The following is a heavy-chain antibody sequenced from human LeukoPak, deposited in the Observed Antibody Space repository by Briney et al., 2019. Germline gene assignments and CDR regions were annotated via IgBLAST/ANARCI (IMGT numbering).Heavy chain of an antibody. V-gene: IGHV3-23*01. Sequence: GGSLRLSCAASGFTFSSYAMSWVRQAPGKGLEWVSDISGSGGSTYYADSVKGRFTISRDNSKNTLYLQMNSLRAEDTAVYYCAKDQIGGYGILDYWGQGTLVTVSS. D-gene: IGHD5-12*01. CDR3: AKDQIGGYGILDY. CDR1: GFTFSSYA. J-gene: IGHJ4*02. CDR2: ISGSGGST.